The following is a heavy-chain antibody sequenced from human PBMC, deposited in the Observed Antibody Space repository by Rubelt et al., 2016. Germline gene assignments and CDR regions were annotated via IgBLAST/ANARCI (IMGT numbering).Heavy chain of an antibody. CDR2: IKSKIDGGTV. D-gene: IGHD2-21*02. CDR1: GFTFTGAW. V-gene: IGHV3-15*01. CDR3: TTVGKVVPTADPYWYFDI. Sequence: EVRLAESGGGLVKPGGSLRLSCAASGFTFTGAWMSWVRQAPGKGLEWVGRIKSKIDGGTVDYAAPVKDRVTVSRDESKNTLYLQMNSLKTEDTAVYYCTTVGKVVPTADPYWYFDIWGRGTLVSVSS. J-gene: IGHJ2*01.